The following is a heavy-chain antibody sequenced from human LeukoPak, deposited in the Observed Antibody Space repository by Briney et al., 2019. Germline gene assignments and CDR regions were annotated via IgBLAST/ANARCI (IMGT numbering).Heavy chain of an antibody. D-gene: IGHD3-22*01. J-gene: IGHJ4*02. CDR2: IRYDGSNK. CDR3: AKDRSHYYDSSGYYLFDY. CDR1: GFTFSSYG. V-gene: IGHV3-30*02. Sequence: GGSLRLSCAASGFTFSSYGMHWVRQAPGKGLEWVAFIRYDGSNKYYADSVKGRFTISRDNSKNTLYLQMDSLRAEDTAVYYCAKDRSHYYDSSGYYLFDYWGQGTLVTVSS.